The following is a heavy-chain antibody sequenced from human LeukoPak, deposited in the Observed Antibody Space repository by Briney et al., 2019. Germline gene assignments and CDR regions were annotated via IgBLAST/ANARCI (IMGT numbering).Heavy chain of an antibody. CDR1: GFTLSIYD. D-gene: IGHD6-19*01. Sequence: GGSLRLSCAASGFTLSIYDVHWARQATRKGLEWVAVISFDGSNKYYADSVKGRFTISRDNSKNTLYLQMNSLRAEDTAVYYCAGAGYSSVWSTYDYWGQGTLVTVSS. J-gene: IGHJ4*02. V-gene: IGHV3-30-3*01. CDR3: AGAGYSSVWSTYDY. CDR2: ISFDGSNK.